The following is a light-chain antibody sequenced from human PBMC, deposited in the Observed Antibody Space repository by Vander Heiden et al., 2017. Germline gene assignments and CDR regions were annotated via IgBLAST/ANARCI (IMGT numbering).Light chain of an antibody. Sequence: DIRMTHSSSSLSASVGDRVTITCLASQSISSYLNWDHQKPGKAPKLLIYAASSLQSGVPSRFSGSGSGTDFTLTISSLQPEDFATYYCQQSYSTPLTFGGGTKVEIK. V-gene: IGKV1-39*01. CDR3: QQSYSTPLT. J-gene: IGKJ4*01. CDR1: QSISSY. CDR2: AAS.